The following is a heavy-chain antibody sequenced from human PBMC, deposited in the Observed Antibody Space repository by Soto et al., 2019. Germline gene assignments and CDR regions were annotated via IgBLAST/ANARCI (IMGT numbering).Heavy chain of an antibody. CDR2: INSDGSST. CDR1: GFTFGSTW. Sequence: EVQLVESGGGLVQPGGSLRLSCAASGFTFGSTWMPWVRKAPGKGWWWVSRINSDGSSTSYADSVKGRFTISRDNAKNTLYLQMNSLRAEDTAVYYCVRTSLVVAAATREDYWGQGTLVTVSS. V-gene: IGHV3-74*01. CDR3: VRTSLVVAAATREDY. D-gene: IGHD2-15*01. J-gene: IGHJ4*02.